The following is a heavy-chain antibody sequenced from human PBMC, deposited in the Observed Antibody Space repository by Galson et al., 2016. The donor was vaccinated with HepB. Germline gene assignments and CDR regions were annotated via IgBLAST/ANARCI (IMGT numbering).Heavy chain of an antibody. J-gene: IGHJ2*01. V-gene: IGHV5-10-1*01. D-gene: IGHD6-13*01. CDR2: IDPSDSQS. CDR3: ARPSTGHSSPIDV. CDR1: GYTFASYW. Sequence: QSGAEVKKPGESLRISCKGSGYTFASYWINWVRQMPGKGLEWMGRIDPSDSQSDYSPSFQGHVTISVDKSITTAYLQWDSLKASDTATYYCARPSTGHSSPIDVWGRCTLVIVSS.